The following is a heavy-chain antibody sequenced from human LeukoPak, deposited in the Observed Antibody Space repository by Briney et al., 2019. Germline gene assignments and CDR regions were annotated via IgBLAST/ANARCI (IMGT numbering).Heavy chain of an antibody. Sequence: ASVKVSCKASGYTFTGYYMHWVRQAPGQGLEWMGWINPNSGGTNYAQKFQGWVTMTRDTSISTAYMELSRLRSDDTAVYYCAREAHGDNWNYGWFDPWGQGTLVTVSS. CDR3: AREAHGDNWNYGWFDP. CDR1: GYTFTGYY. J-gene: IGHJ5*02. D-gene: IGHD1-7*01. CDR2: INPNSGGT. V-gene: IGHV1-2*04.